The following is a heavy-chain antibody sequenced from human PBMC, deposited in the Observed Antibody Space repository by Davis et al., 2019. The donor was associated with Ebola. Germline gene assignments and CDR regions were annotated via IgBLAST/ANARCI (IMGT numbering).Heavy chain of an antibody. V-gene: IGHV1-3*01. J-gene: IGHJ4*02. CDR3: ARDLACTGGVCYEYYFDY. D-gene: IGHD2-8*02. CDR1: GYTFTSYG. Sequence: ASVKVSCKASGYTFTSYGISWVRQAPGQGLEWMGWINAGNGDTKYSQKFQGRVTITRDTSASTAYMELSSLRSEDTAVYYCARDLACTGGVCYEYYFDYWGQGTLVTVSS. CDR2: INAGNGDT.